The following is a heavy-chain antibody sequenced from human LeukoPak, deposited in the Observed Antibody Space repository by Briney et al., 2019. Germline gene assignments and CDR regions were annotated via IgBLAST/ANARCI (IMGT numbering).Heavy chain of an antibody. CDR3: AKDSLGYCSSTSCPPLLA. Sequence: GGSLRLSCAASGFTFSSYAMSWVRQAPGKGLEWVSAISGSGGSTYYADSVKGRFTISRDNSKNTLYLQMNSLRAEDTAVYYCAKDSLGYCSSTSCPPLLAWGQGTLVTVSS. V-gene: IGHV3-23*01. CDR2: ISGSGGST. CDR1: GFTFSSYA. D-gene: IGHD2-2*01. J-gene: IGHJ5*02.